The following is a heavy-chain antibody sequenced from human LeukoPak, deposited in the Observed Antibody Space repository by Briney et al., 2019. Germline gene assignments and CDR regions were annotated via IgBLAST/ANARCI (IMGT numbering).Heavy chain of an antibody. CDR2: ISGSGGST. CDR3: AKDRETVTTRYFDY. D-gene: IGHD4-17*01. V-gene: IGHV3-23*01. J-gene: IGHJ4*02. CDR1: GFTFSSYG. Sequence: GGSLRLSCAASGFTFSSYGMHWVRQAPGKGLEWVSAISGSGGSTYYADSVKGRFTISRDNSKNTLYLQMNSLRAEDTAVYYCAKDRETVTTRYFDYWGQGTLVTVSS.